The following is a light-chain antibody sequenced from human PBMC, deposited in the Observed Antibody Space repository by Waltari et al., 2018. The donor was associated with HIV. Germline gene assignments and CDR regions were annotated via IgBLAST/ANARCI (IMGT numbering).Light chain of an antibody. CDR1: SSDVGNYNP. V-gene: IGLV2-23*01. CDR3: CSYANSSTV. J-gene: IGLJ2*01. CDR2: EYS. Sequence: QSALTQFASVSGSPGQSITISCTGTSSDVGNYNPVSWYQQHPGKAPNLMIYEYSKRHSGVSNRFSGSKSGNTASLTSSGLQAEDEADYYCCSYANSSTVFGGGTKVTVL.